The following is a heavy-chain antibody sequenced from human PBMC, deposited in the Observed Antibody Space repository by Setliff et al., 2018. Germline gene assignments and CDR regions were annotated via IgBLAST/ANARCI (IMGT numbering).Heavy chain of an antibody. CDR3: VTSTIIIYYFDF. CDR2: TTGSGGDR. J-gene: IGHJ4*02. CDR1: GLTFRTYA. D-gene: IGHD3-10*01. Sequence: GGSLRLSCAASGLTFRTYAMSWVRQAPGKGLEWVSSTTGSGGDRDYADSVKGRFTISRDNSKNTLYLQMNSLRAEDTAVYYCVTSTIIIYYFDFWGQGTLVTVSS. V-gene: IGHV3-23*01.